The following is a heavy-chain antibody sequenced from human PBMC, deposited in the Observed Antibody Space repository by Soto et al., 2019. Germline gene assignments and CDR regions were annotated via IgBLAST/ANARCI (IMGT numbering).Heavy chain of an antibody. CDR2: IYYSGST. J-gene: IGHJ3*02. Sequence: QVQLQESGPGLVKPSDTLSLTCAVSGYSISSSNWWGWIRQPPGKGLEWIGYIYYSGSTYYNPSLKSRVTMSVDTSKNQFSLKLSSVTAVDTAVYYCARNRGDIPNEYAFDIWGQGTMVTVSS. CDR1: GYSISSSNW. D-gene: IGHD3-10*01. CDR3: ARNRGDIPNEYAFDI. V-gene: IGHV4-28*01.